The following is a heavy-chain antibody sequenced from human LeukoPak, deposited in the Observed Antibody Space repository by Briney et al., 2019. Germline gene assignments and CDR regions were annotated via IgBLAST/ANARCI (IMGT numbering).Heavy chain of an antibody. CDR3: ARVSSSWHYFDY. D-gene: IGHD6-13*01. CDR2: ISSSSSYI. V-gene: IGHV3-21*01. J-gene: IGHJ4*02. CDR1: GFTFSNSG. Sequence: NPGGSLRLSCAASGFTFSNSGMSWVRQAPGKGLEWVSSISSSSSYIYYADSVKGRFTISRHNAKNSLYLQMDSLRAEDTAVYYCARVSSSWHYFDYWGQGTLVTVSS.